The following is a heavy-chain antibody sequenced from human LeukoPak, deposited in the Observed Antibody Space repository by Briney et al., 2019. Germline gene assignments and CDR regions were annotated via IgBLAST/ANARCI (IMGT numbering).Heavy chain of an antibody. CDR3: ATDGAVAGRGDY. CDR2: ICAYNGNT. V-gene: IGHV1-18*01. Sequence: ASVKVSCKASGYTFTSYGISWVRQAPGQGLEWMGWICAYNGNTNYAQKLQGRVTMTTDTSTRTASMELRSLRYDDTAAFFCATDGAVAGRGDYWGQGTLVTVSS. J-gene: IGHJ4*02. CDR1: GYTFTSYG. D-gene: IGHD6-19*01.